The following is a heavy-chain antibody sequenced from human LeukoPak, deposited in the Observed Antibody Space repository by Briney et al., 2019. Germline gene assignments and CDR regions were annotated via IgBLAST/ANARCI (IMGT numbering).Heavy chain of an antibody. J-gene: IGHJ4*02. CDR1: GFTFSNAW. CDR2: IKSKVGGGTT. Sequence: GGSLRLSCAASGFTFSNAWMNWVRQAPGKGLDWVGRIKSKVGGGTTDYAAPVKGRFTISRDDSKNTVFLQMNSLRTEDTAVYYCAKSSLRIVGATEYFDYWGQGTLVTVSS. CDR3: AKSSLRIVGATEYFDY. D-gene: IGHD1-26*01. V-gene: IGHV3-15*01.